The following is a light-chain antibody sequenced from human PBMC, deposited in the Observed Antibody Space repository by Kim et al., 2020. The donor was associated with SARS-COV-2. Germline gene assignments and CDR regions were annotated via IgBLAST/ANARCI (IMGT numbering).Light chain of an antibody. J-gene: IGLJ2*01. CDR2: GKN. V-gene: IGLV3-19*01. Sequence: SSELTQDPAVSVALGQTVTITCQGDSLRTYYATWYQQKPGQAPVLVIYGKNNRPSGIPDRFSGSSSRNTASLTITRAQAEDEADYYCKSRDSSGNHLVFGGGTQLTV. CDR1: SLRTYY. CDR3: KSRDSSGNHLV.